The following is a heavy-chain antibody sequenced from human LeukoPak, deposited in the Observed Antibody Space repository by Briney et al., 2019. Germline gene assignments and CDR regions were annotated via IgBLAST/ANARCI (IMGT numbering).Heavy chain of an antibody. D-gene: IGHD3-22*01. CDR2: IWYDGSNK. CDR1: GFTFSSYG. V-gene: IGHV3-33*01. Sequence: GGSLRLSCAASGFTFSSYGMHWVRQAPGKGLEWVAVIWYDGSNKYYADSVKGRFTISRDNSKNTLYLQMNSLRAEDTAVYHCARRGWLTVRAYYYYMDVWGKGTTVTVSS. J-gene: IGHJ6*03. CDR3: ARRGWLTVRAYYYYMDV.